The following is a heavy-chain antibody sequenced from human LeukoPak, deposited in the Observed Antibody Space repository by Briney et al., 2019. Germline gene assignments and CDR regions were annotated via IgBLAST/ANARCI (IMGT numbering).Heavy chain of an antibody. CDR3: ATGDEDSPMNFYH. D-gene: IGHD5-18*01. CDR2: INWDGGTT. CDR1: GFVFEEST. Sequence: PGGSLRLTCAASGFVFEESTMHWVRQAPGKGLEWVSRINWDGGTTHYAGSVKGRFTISRDNSKNSLYLQLNSLTSDDTALYYGATGDEDSPMNFYHWGQGTLVTVSS. V-gene: IGHV3-43*01. J-gene: IGHJ4*02.